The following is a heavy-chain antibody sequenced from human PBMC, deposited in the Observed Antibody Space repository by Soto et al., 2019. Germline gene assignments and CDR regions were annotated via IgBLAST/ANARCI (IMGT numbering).Heavy chain of an antibody. CDR3: ARDHREAVAGTVLGY. Sequence: ASVKVSCKASGYTFTSYGISWVRQAPGQGLEWMGWISAYNGNTNYAQKLQGRVTMTTDTSTSTAYMELRSLRSDDTAVYYCARDHREAVAGTVLGYWGQGTLVTVSS. J-gene: IGHJ4*02. V-gene: IGHV1-18*01. CDR1: GYTFTSYG. D-gene: IGHD6-19*01. CDR2: ISAYNGNT.